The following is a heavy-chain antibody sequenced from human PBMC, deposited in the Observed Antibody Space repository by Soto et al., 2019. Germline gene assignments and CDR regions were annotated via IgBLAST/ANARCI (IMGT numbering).Heavy chain of an antibody. CDR3: AKDPRITIFGVVSIADWYFDL. CDR2: ISWNSGSI. J-gene: IGHJ2*01. D-gene: IGHD3-3*01. CDR1: GFTFDDYA. V-gene: IGHV3-9*01. Sequence: EVQLVESGGGLVQPGRSLRLSCAASGFTFDDYAMHWVRQAPGKGLEWVTGISWNSGSIGYADSVKGRFTISRDNAKNSLYLQMNSLRAEDTALYYCAKDPRITIFGVVSIADWYFDLWGRGTLVTVSS.